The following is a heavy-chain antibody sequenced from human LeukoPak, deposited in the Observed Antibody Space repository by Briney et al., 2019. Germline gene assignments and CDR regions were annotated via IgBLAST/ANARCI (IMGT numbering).Heavy chain of an antibody. V-gene: IGHV4-34*01. Sequence: SETLSLTCAVYGGSFSGYYWSWIRQPPGKGLEWIGEINHSGSTNYNPSLKSRVTISVDTSKNQFSLKLSSVTAADTAVYYCAGGAHIVVVPAAMPTYGMDVWGQGTTVTVS. CDR2: INHSGST. CDR3: AGGAHIVVVPAAMPTYGMDV. CDR1: GGSFSGYY. J-gene: IGHJ6*02. D-gene: IGHD2-2*01.